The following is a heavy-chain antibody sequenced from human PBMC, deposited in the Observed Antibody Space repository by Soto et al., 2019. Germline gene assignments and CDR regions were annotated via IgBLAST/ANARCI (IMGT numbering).Heavy chain of an antibody. CDR1: GYSFTSYW. J-gene: IGHJ4*02. Sequence: GESLKISCKGSGYSFTSYWIGWVRQMPGKGLEWMGIIYPGDSDTRYSPSFQGQVTISADKSISTAYLQWSSLKASDTAMYYCARHTPETYYYDSSGLLGFDYWGQGTLVTVSS. CDR3: ARHTPETYYYDSSGLLGFDY. V-gene: IGHV5-51*01. D-gene: IGHD3-22*01. CDR2: IYPGDSDT.